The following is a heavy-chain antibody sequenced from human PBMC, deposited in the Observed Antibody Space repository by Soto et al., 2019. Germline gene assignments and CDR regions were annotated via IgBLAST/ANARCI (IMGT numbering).Heavy chain of an antibody. V-gene: IGHV1-18*01. CDR3: ARGGGRFARFDP. D-gene: IGHD1-26*01. J-gene: IGHJ5*02. Sequence: ASVKVSCKASGYTFTSYGINWVRQAPGQGLEWMGRISPFNGNTNFAERFQGRVTMTTYTSTSTAYMELRSLRSDDTAVYYCARGGGRFARFDPWGQGTLVTVSS. CDR2: ISPFNGNT. CDR1: GYTFTSYG.